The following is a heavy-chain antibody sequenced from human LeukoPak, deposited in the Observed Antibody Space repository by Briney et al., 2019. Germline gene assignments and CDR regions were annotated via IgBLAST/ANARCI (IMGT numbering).Heavy chain of an antibody. Sequence: GGSLRLSCAASGFTFTDYTLNWVRQAPGKGLEWVSSISSSSSYIYYADSVKGRFTISRDNAKNSLYLQMNSLRAEDTAVYYCARDGMVRGVMLYYYYGMDVWGQGTTVTVSS. V-gene: IGHV3-21*01. D-gene: IGHD3-10*01. CDR2: ISSSSSYI. CDR3: ARDGMVRGVMLYYYYGMDV. J-gene: IGHJ6*02. CDR1: GFTFTDYT.